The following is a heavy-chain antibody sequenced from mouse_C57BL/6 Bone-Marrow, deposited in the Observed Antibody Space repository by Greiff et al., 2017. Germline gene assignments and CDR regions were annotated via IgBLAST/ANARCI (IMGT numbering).Heavy chain of an antibody. D-gene: IGHD1-1*01. CDR2: IDPENGDT. V-gene: IGHV14-4*01. CDR1: GFNIKDDY. J-gene: IGHJ2*01. CDR3: TTPCYYYGSRRFGD. Sequence: EVQGVESGAELVRPGASVKLSCTASGFNIKDDYMHWVKQRPEQGLEWIGWIDPENGDTEYASKFQGKATITADTSSNTAYLQLSSLTSEDTAVYYCTTPCYYYGSRRFGDWGQGTTLTVSS.